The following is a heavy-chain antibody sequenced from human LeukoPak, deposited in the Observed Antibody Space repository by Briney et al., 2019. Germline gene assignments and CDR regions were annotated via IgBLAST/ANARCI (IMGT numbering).Heavy chain of an antibody. J-gene: IGHJ5*02. Sequence: GGSLRLSCAASGFTFSSYAMHWVSQAPGKGLEWVAVISYDGSNKYYADSVKGRFTISRDNSKNTLYLQMNSLRAEDTAVYYCARVIKMTGSRFDPWGQGTLVTVSS. CDR1: GFTFSSYA. V-gene: IGHV3-30-3*01. CDR3: ARVIKMTGSRFDP. D-gene: IGHD1-14*01. CDR2: ISYDGSNK.